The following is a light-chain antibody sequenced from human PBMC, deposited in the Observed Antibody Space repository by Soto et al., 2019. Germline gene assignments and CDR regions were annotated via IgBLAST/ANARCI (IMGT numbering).Light chain of an antibody. V-gene: IGKV1-9*01. CDR3: QQLSLYPLT. CDR2: VTS. J-gene: IGKJ4*01. Sequence: QLTQSPSSLSASVGDRVTLTCRASQGISSYFAWYQQKPGKAPKLLIYVTSTLQTGVPSRFSGSGSGTDLTLTISSLQPEDSATYYCQQLSLYPLTFGGGTKVDIK. CDR1: QGISSY.